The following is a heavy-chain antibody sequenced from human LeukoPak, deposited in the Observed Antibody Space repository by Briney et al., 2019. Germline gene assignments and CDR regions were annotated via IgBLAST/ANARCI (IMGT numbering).Heavy chain of an antibody. Sequence: GGSLRLSCAASGFSFNESYMSWIRQAPGKGLEWVAYISGSGNSTYYTDSVRGRFTISRDNARNSLFLHMSSLRADDTAVFYCVRGKRRFDYWGRGTLVSVSS. CDR2: ISGSGNST. CDR1: GFSFNESY. V-gene: IGHV3-11*01. J-gene: IGHJ4*02. CDR3: VRGKRRFDY.